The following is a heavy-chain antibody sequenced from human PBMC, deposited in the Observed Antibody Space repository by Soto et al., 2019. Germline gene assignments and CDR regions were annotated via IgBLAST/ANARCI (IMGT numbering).Heavy chain of an antibody. V-gene: IGHV3-30*18. CDR1: GFTFSSYG. CDR2: ISYDGSNK. Sequence: QVQLVESGGGVVQPGRSLRLSCAASGFTFSSYGMHWVRQAPGKGLEWVAVISYDGSNKYYADSVKGRFTISRDNSKNTLYLQMNSLRAEDTAVYYCANVVAATERGAYYYYVMDVWGQGTTVTVSS. J-gene: IGHJ6*02. D-gene: IGHD1-26*01. CDR3: ANVVAATERGAYYYYVMDV.